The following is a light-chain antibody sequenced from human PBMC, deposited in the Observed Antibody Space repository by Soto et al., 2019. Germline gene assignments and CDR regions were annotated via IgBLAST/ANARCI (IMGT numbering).Light chain of an antibody. J-gene: IGLJ1*01. CDR3: CSYAGRDPLCV. V-gene: IGLV2-11*01. Sequence: QSALTQPRSVSGSPGQSVTISCTGTSSDVGGYNYVSWYQQHPGKAPKLMIYDVSKRPSGVPDRFSGSKSGNTASLTISGLQAEDEADYYCCSYAGRDPLCVFAGGTKLTVL. CDR2: DVS. CDR1: SSDVGGYNY.